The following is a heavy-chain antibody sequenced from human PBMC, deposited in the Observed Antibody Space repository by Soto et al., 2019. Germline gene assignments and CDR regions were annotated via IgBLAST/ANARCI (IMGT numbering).Heavy chain of an antibody. V-gene: IGHV3-53*04. Sequence: VQLVESGGGLVQPGGSLRLSCTASGFAVRHNYMTWVRQAPGKGLEWVSLIYSGGDTAYADSVKGRFTISRHTSQNTLYLQMNSLRAEDTAVYYCAGTTYSIPSGGDGWGKGTAVTVSS. CDR3: AGTTYSIPSGGDG. CDR2: IYSGGDT. D-gene: IGHD2-21*01. J-gene: IGHJ6*04. CDR1: GFAVRHNY.